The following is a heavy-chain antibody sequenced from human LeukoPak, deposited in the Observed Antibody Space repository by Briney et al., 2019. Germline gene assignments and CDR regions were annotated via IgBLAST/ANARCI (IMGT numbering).Heavy chain of an antibody. CDR2: ISSNGGST. V-gene: IGHV3-64*01. Sequence: GGSLRLSCAASGFTFSSYAMHWVRQAPGKGLEYVSAISSNGGSTYYANSVKGRFTISRDDSKNTLYLQMGSLRAEDMAVYYCARDRGVVGATPDAFDIWGQGTMVTVSS. D-gene: IGHD1-26*01. CDR3: ARDRGVVGATPDAFDI. CDR1: GFTFSSYA. J-gene: IGHJ3*02.